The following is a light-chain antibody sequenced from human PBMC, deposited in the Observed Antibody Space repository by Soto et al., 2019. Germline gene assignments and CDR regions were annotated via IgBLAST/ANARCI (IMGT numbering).Light chain of an antibody. V-gene: IGKV3-20*01. CDR3: QLYGGSPARGT. CDR1: QSVNDNH. CDR2: GAS. Sequence: VLTQSPATLSLSPGARATLSCRASQSVNDNHLAWYQQKGGQAPRLIIYGASCRDTGVPERFSGSGFGTAYSLIINILGREDCSLYYCQLYGGSPARGTFGPGTTVQI. J-gene: IGKJ3*01.